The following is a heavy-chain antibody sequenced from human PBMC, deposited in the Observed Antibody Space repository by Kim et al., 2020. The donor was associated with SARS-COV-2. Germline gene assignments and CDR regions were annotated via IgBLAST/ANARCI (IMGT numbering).Heavy chain of an antibody. V-gene: IGHV4-34*01. Sequence: NPSLKSRVTISVDTSKNQFSLKLSSVTAADTAVYYCARGLGAYSSSWYRDWGQGTLVTVSS. CDR3: ARGLGAYSSSWYRD. D-gene: IGHD6-13*01. J-gene: IGHJ4*02.